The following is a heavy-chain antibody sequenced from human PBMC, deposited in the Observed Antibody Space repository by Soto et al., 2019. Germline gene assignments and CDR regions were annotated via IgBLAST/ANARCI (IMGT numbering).Heavy chain of an antibody. V-gene: IGHV4-30-2*01. CDR3: ATNRDYGILNY. D-gene: IGHD4-17*01. CDR1: GGSISSGDFS. Sequence: QLQLQESGSGLVKPSQTLSLSCTVSGGSISSGDFSRSWVRQPPGRGLGGIGYLYHRGSTFYSPSLKSRVTISIDRSTNQFSLRLSSVTAADTAVYYCATNRDYGILNYWGQGTLVTVSS. CDR2: LYHRGST. J-gene: IGHJ4*01.